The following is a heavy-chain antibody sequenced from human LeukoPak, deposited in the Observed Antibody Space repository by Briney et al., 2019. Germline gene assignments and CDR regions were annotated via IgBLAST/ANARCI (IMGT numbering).Heavy chain of an antibody. CDR1: GYTFTSHD. CDR3: ARGVDSGWRGDY. D-gene: IGHD6-19*01. V-gene: IGHV1-8*01. Sequence: ASVKVSCKASGYTFTSHDINWVRQATGQGLEWMGWMNPNSGNTGHAQKFQGRVIMSRDTSINTAYMELHSLRSDDTAVYYCARGVDSGWRGDYWGQGTLVTVSS. J-gene: IGHJ4*02. CDR2: MNPNSGNT.